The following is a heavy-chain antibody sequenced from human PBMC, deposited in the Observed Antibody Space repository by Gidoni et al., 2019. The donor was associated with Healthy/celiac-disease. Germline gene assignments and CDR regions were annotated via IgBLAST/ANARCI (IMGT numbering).Heavy chain of an antibody. Sequence: EVQLVESGGGLVQPVRCLRVSCAAAGFSFDDYAMHWVRQAPGKGLEWVSGMSWNSGSIGYADSVKGRFTISRDNAKNSLYLQMNSLRAEDTALYYCAKDIEIYGDYVGFDYWGQGTLVTVSS. D-gene: IGHD4-17*01. CDR2: MSWNSGSI. CDR3: AKDIEIYGDYVGFDY. J-gene: IGHJ4*02. CDR1: GFSFDDYA. V-gene: IGHV3-9*01.